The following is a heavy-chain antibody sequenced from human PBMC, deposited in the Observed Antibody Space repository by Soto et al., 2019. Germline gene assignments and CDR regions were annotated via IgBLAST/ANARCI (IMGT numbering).Heavy chain of an antibody. CDR3: IAGGTSSIISPSES. J-gene: IGHJ5*02. D-gene: IGHD6-13*01. CDR2: FDPEDGKT. Sequence: QVHLIQSGAEVKKPGASVKVSCKVSGYTLTELSMHWVRQAPGKGLEWMGGFDPEDGKTTSAQKFQGSVTVTEDTSTDTTYMELTRLRSNRMAVYYYIAGGTSSIISPSESWGQSSLVSVSS. CDR1: GYTLTELS. V-gene: IGHV1-24*01.